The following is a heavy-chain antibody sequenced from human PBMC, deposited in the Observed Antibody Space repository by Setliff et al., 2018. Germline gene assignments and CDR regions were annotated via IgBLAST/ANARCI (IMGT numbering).Heavy chain of an antibody. J-gene: IGHJ6*03. Sequence: SETLSLTCTVSGGSISSYYWNWIRQPAGKGLEWIGHIYIGGSANYNPSLKSRVTMSIDTYKNQFYLKLNSLTAADMAVYYCAREQWLDPPGYYYMDVWAKGTTVTVSS. CDR3: AREQWLDPPGYYYMDV. CDR2: IYIGGSA. V-gene: IGHV4-4*07. CDR1: GGSISSYY. D-gene: IGHD6-19*01.